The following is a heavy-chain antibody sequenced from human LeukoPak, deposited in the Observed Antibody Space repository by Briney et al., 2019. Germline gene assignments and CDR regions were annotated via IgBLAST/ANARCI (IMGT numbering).Heavy chain of an antibody. CDR1: GFTFTDYW. D-gene: IGHD6-13*01. J-gene: IGHJ4*01. V-gene: IGHV3-7*01. CDR3: ARDGTAAGLYFDL. Sequence: TGGSLRLSCAVSGFTFTDYWMNWLRQAPGKGLEWVASIRQDGGEKSYVDSVKGRFTISRDNTKSSLYLQINSLRAEDTAVYYCARDGTAAGLYFDLWGQGTLVTVSS. CDR2: IRQDGGEK.